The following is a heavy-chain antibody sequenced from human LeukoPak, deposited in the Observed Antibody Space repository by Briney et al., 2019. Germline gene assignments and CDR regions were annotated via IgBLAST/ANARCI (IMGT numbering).Heavy chain of an antibody. J-gene: IGHJ4*02. CDR3: AGDFRFASDY. CDR1: GFTFSSYS. V-gene: IGHV3-48*02. CDR2: INSGSSYM. Sequence: PGGSLRLSCAASGFTFSSYSMNWVRQAPGKGLEWVSYINSGSSYMYYPDSVKGRFTISRDNAKNSLYLQMDSLRDEDTAVYYCAGDFRFASDYWGQGTLVTVSS. D-gene: IGHD3-3*01.